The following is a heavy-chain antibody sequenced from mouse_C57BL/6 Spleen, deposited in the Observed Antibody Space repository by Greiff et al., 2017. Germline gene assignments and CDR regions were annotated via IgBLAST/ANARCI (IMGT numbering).Heavy chain of an antibody. CDR1: GYTFTSYW. D-gene: IGHD1-1*02. J-gene: IGHJ2*01. Sequence: QVQLQQPGAELVKPGASVKMSCKASGYTFTSYWITWVKQRPGQGLEWIGDIYPGSGSTNYNEKFKSKATLTVATSSSTAYMQLSSLTSEDSAVYYCARGGHLHFDYWGQGTTLTVSS. CDR2: IYPGSGST. V-gene: IGHV1-55*01. CDR3: ARGGHLHFDY.